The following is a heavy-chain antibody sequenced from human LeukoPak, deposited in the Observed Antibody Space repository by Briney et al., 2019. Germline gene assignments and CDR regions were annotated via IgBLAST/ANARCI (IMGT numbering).Heavy chain of an antibody. CDR1: GGSISSYY. J-gene: IGHJ4*02. CDR3: ARDPSGSLSL. CDR2: IYYSGST. D-gene: IGHD2/OR15-2a*01. V-gene: IGHV4-59*01. Sequence: SETLSLTCTVSGGSISSYYWSWIRQPPGKGLEWIGYIYYSGSTNYNPSLKSRVTTSVDTSKHRFSLKLSSVTAADTAVYYCARDPSGSLSLWGQGTLVTVSS.